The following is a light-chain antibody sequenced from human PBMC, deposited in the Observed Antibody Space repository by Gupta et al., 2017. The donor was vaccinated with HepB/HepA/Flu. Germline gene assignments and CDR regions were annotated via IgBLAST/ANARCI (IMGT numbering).Light chain of an antibody. CDR2: GAS. CDR3: QQYGTSPMYT. J-gene: IGKJ2*01. V-gene: IGKV3-20*01. CDR1: QSVSSSY. Sequence: EIVLTQSPGTLSLSPGEIATLSCRASQSVSSSYLAWYQQKPGQAPRLLIHGASSRATGIPDRFSGSGSGTDFTLTISRLEPEDFAVYYCQQYGTSPMYTFGQGTKLEIK.